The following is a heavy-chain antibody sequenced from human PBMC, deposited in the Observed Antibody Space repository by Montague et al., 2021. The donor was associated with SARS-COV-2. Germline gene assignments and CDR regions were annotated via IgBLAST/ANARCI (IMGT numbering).Heavy chain of an antibody. V-gene: IGHV4-4*02. CDR1: GDSISTSTW. J-gene: IGHJ6*02. CDR2: IFHSGTI. D-gene: IGHD6-13*01. CDR3: ATLSRRTAAGTRDYFGQDV. Sequence: SETLSLTCRGSGDSISTSTWWTWVRQTPGKGLEWIGEIFHSGTINYNPXXKSRVSISVDKSNNQFSLRLCSLIAADTAVYYCATLSRRTAAGTRDYFGQDVWGQGTTVVVSS.